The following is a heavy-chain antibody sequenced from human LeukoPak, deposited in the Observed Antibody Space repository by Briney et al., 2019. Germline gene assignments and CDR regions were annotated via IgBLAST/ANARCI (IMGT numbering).Heavy chain of an antibody. CDR3: ARDLSKPSGHYYMDV. Sequence: SVTLSLTCTVSGGSISSYYWSWIRQPAGKGLEWIGRIYTSGSTNYNPSLKSRVTMSVDTSKNQFSLKLSSVTAADTAVYYCARDLSKPSGHYYMDVWGKGTTVTVSS. D-gene: IGHD3-10*01. J-gene: IGHJ6*03. CDR2: IYTSGST. CDR1: GGSISSYY. V-gene: IGHV4-4*07.